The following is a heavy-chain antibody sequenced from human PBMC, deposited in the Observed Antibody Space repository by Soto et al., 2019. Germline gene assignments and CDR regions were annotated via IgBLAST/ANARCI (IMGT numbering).Heavy chain of an antibody. CDR3: ARPYGGKIGDALDL. Sequence: PGGSLRLSCAASGFTFSTKARSWFPQFPGRGLEWLSTISDSGDSAYYADSVKGRFTISRDNSKNTLYLQMNSLRAGDTAVYYCARPYGGKIGDALDLWGQATMVTVSS. D-gene: IGHD2-15*01. V-gene: IGHV3-23*01. CDR2: ISDSGDSA. J-gene: IGHJ3*01. CDR1: GFTFSTKA.